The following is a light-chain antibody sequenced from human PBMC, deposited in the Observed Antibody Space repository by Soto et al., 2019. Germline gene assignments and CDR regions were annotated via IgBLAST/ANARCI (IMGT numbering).Light chain of an antibody. Sequence: QSVLTQPPSASAPPGQRVTISCSGGTSNIGSNAVNWYQQLPGTAPKLLIYSNTQRPSGVPDRFSGSKSGTSASLAISGLQSEDESTYYCATWDDSLNVWLFGGGTKLTVL. CDR1: TSNIGSNA. V-gene: IGLV1-44*01. CDR3: ATWDDSLNVWL. J-gene: IGLJ2*01. CDR2: SNT.